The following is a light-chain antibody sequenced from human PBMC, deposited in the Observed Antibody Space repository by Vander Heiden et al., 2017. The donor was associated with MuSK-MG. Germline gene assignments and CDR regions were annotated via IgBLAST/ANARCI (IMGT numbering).Light chain of an antibody. Sequence: SYSLTQPPSVSVSLGQMARIPCSGDAFTKTSAYWYPQKPGQYPVLVIYKDRERPSGIPERFSGSSSGAIVTLTISGVEEEDEADYYCQAADSSGTVFGTGTKVTVL. J-gene: IGLJ1*01. CDR2: KDR. CDR3: QAADSSGTV. CDR1: AFTKTS. V-gene: IGLV3-16*01.